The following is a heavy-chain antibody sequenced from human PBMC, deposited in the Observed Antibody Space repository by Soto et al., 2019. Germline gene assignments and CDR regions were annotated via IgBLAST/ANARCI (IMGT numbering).Heavy chain of an antibody. Sequence: GASVKVSCKASGYTFTNYYIHWVRQAPGQGLEWMGMINPSGGSTTYAQKFQGRVTMTRDTSTSTVFMELNSLRSEDTAVYYCSRVVWFSKTYPYYMVFWGRGITVTVFS. CDR1: GYTFTNYY. J-gene: IGHJ6*03. V-gene: IGHV1-46*03. CDR3: SRVVWFSKTYPYYMVF. CDR2: INPSGGST. D-gene: IGHD3-9*01.